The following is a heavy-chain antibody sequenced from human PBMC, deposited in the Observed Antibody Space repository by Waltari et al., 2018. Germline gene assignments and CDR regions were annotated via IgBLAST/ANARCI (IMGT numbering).Heavy chain of an antibody. V-gene: IGHV3-33*01. D-gene: IGHD2-15*01. CDR1: GFTFSRYG. CDR3: ARDLFVVVAATLDY. Sequence: QVQLVESGGGVVQHGRSLRLSCAASGFTFSRYGMPWVRQAPGKGLEWVAVIWYDGSNKYYADSVKGRFTISRDNSKNTLYLQMNSLRAEDTAVYYCARDLFVVVAATLDYWGQGTLVTVSS. J-gene: IGHJ4*02. CDR2: IWYDGSNK.